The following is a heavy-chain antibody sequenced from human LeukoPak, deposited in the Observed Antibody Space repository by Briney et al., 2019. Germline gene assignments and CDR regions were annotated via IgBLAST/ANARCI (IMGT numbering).Heavy chain of an antibody. Sequence: PGGSLRLSCAASGFTFSSYAMSWVRQAPGKGLEWVSAISGSGGSTYYADSVKGRFTISRDNSKNTLYLQMNSLRAEDTAVYYCAKDYDFWSGPPGHDAFDIRGQGTMVTVSS. V-gene: IGHV3-23*01. J-gene: IGHJ3*02. CDR1: GFTFSSYA. CDR3: AKDYDFWSGPPGHDAFDI. D-gene: IGHD3-3*01. CDR2: ISGSGGST.